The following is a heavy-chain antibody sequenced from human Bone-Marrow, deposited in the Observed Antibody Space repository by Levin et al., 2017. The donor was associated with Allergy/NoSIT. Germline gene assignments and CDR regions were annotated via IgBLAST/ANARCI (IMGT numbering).Heavy chain of an antibody. CDR3: ATIEGGYGTD. J-gene: IGHJ4*02. Sequence: PGGSLRLSCKASGYTFTDYYIHWVRQAPGQGPEWVGRVFPKNGGTVYAQNFRGRVTMTSDTSINTAHMELSSLRSDDTAIYYCATIEGGYGTDWGQGTLVTISS. CDR1: GYTFTDYY. CDR2: VFPKNGGT. D-gene: IGHD5-18*01. V-gene: IGHV1-2*06.